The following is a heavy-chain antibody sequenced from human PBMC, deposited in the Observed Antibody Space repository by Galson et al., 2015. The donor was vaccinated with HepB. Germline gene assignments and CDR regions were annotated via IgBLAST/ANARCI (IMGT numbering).Heavy chain of an antibody. Sequence: SLRLSCAASVFTVRNNYMSWVRQAPGKGLEWVSVIYSAGSTYYADSVKGRFTISRDNSENTLYLQMNGLRTEDTAVYYCVGTTSKDYWGQGTLVTVSS. V-gene: IGHV3-53*01. CDR1: VFTVRNNY. J-gene: IGHJ4*02. D-gene: IGHD7-27*01. CDR3: VGTTSKDY. CDR2: IYSAGST.